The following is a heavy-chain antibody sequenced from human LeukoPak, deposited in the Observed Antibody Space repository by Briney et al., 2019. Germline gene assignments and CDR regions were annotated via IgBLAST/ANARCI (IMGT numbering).Heavy chain of an antibody. J-gene: IGHJ4*02. Sequence: ASVKVSCKASGYTFTGYYMHWVRQAPGQGLEWMGWINPNSGGTNYAQKFQGWVTMTRDTSISTAYMELSRPRSDDTAVYYCARGLRPYCSSTSCTNGDYFDYWGQGTLVTVSS. CDR2: INPNSGGT. V-gene: IGHV1-2*04. D-gene: IGHD2-2*01. CDR1: GYTFTGYY. CDR3: ARGLRPYCSSTSCTNGDYFDY.